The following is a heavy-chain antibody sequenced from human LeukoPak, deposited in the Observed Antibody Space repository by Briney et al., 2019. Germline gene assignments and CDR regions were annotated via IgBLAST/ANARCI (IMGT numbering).Heavy chain of an antibody. V-gene: IGHV3-23*01. CDR2: ISGSGGST. J-gene: IGHJ6*03. D-gene: IGHD2-8*01. Sequence: GGSLRLSCAASGFTFSSYGMSWVRQAPGKVLEWVSGISGSGGSTYYADSVKGRFTISRDNSKNTLYVQMNSLRAEDTAVYYCAKSNPGVPYYMDVWGKGTTVTVSS. CDR1: GFTFSSYG. CDR3: AKSNPGVPYYMDV.